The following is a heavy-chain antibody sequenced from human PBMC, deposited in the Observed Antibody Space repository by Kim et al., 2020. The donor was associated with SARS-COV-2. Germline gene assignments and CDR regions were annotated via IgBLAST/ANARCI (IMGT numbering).Heavy chain of an antibody. D-gene: IGHD2-2*01. J-gene: IGHJ6*02. CDR2: IYYSGST. CDR1: GGSISSSSYY. Sequence: SETLSLTCTVSGGSISSSSYYWGWIRQPPGKGLEWIGSIYYSGSTYYNPSLKSRVTISVDTSKNQFSLKLSSVTAADTAVYYCARRWRKTMLQRYCSSTSCYVEGAGMDVWGQGTTVTVSS. CDR3: ARRWRKTMLQRYCSSTSCYVEGAGMDV. V-gene: IGHV4-39*01.